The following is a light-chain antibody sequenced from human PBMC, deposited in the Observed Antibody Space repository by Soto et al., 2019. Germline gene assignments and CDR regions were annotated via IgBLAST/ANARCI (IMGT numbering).Light chain of an antibody. V-gene: IGLV2-23*02. CDR1: NSDVGSYNL. CDR3: CSYAGSSTFVL. Sequence: QSALTQPASVSGSPGQSITITCTGTNSDVGSYNLVSWYQQHPGQAPKFIIFEVFKRPSGVSSRFSGSKSGNTASLTISGLQTEDEADYYCCSYAGSSTFVLFGGGTKLTVL. J-gene: IGLJ2*01. CDR2: EVF.